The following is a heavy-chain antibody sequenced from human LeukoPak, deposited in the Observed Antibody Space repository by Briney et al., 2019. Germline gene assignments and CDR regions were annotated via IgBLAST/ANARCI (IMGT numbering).Heavy chain of an antibody. Sequence: PGGSLRLSCAASGFTFSSYGMHWVRQAPGKGLEWVAVIWDDGSNKYYADSVKGRFTISRDNSKNTLYLQMNSLRAEDTAVYYCAKEATVSTYYYYYYMDVWGKGTTVTVSS. D-gene: IGHD4-17*01. CDR2: IWDDGSNK. CDR1: GFTFSSYG. J-gene: IGHJ6*03. CDR3: AKEATVSTYYYYYYMDV. V-gene: IGHV3-33*06.